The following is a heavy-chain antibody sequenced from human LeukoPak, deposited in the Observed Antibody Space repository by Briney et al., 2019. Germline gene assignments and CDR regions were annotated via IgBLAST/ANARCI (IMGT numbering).Heavy chain of an antibody. J-gene: IGHJ3*02. CDR2: ISSSSSYI. Sequence: GGSLRLSCAASGFTFSSYSMNWVRQAPGKGLEWVSSISSSSSYIYYADSVKGRFTISRDNAKNSLYLQMNSLRAEDTAVYYCAKDLSLDILTGYYIYAFDIWGQGTMVTVSS. D-gene: IGHD3-9*01. CDR1: GFTFSSYS. CDR3: AKDLSLDILTGYYIYAFDI. V-gene: IGHV3-21*01.